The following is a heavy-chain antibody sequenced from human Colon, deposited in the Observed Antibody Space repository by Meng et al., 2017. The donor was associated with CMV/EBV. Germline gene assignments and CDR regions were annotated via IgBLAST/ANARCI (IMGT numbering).Heavy chain of an antibody. J-gene: IGHJ5*02. D-gene: IGHD2-21*01. CDR1: GFTFSNYA. Sequence: GESLKISCAASGFTFSNYAMSWVRQAPGKGQEWVSLIYRGGTSRDHMDSVKGRFTISRDNSKNTLYLQMNRLRVEDTAVYYCARDLEIPNGCFDLWGQGT. V-gene: IGHV3-23*03. CDR3: ARDLEIPNGCFDL. CDR2: IYRGGTSR.